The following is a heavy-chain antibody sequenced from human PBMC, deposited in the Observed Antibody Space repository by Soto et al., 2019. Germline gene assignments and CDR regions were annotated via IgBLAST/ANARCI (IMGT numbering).Heavy chain of an antibody. J-gene: IGHJ5*02. Sequence: SETLSLTCIVSGVSISSSTQYWDWIRQPPGKGLEWPASIYSSGSTYYNPPLKSRFTISVDTSKNQVSLELSTMTAAVTAVYYCARRVLGHSSWYNWFDPWGQVTLV. D-gene: IGHD6-13*01. CDR3: ARRVLGHSSWYNWFDP. CDR1: GVSISSSTQY. V-gene: IGHV4-39*01. CDR2: IYSSGST.